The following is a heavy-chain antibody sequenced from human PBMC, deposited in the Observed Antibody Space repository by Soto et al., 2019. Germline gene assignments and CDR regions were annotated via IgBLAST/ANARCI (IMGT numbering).Heavy chain of an antibody. Sequence: QVQLQESGPGLVKPSQTLSVTCTVSGGSLSSDNFFWSWVRQHPETGLEWVGYIYHTGAAYYNPSLTRRLIRSLATSKNRFSLSLISVTATVTAVYYCAREVISPATSDALDIWGQGTMVTVSS. CDR1: GGSLSSDNFF. CDR3: AREVISPATSDALDI. CDR2: IYHTGAA. V-gene: IGHV4-31*03. D-gene: IGHD1-26*01. J-gene: IGHJ3*02.